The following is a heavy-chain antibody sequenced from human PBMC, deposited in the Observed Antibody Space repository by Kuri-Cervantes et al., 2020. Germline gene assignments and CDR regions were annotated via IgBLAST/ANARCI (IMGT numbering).Heavy chain of an antibody. Sequence: ASVKVSCKASGYTFTGYYMHWVRQAPGQGLEWMGWINPNSGGTNYAQKFQGRVTMTRDASISTAYMELSRLRSDDTVVYYCARLREIYYGSGSDYFDYWGQGTLVTVSS. CDR1: GYTFTGYY. CDR3: ARLREIYYGSGSDYFDY. V-gene: IGHV1-2*02. CDR2: INPNSGGT. D-gene: IGHD3-10*01. J-gene: IGHJ4*02.